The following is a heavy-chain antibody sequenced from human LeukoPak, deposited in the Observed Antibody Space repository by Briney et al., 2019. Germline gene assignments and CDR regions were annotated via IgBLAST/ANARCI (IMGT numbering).Heavy chain of an antibody. CDR1: GGSFSGYY. V-gene: IGHV4-34*01. Sequence: SETLSLTCAVYGGSFSGYYWSWIRQPPGKGLEWIGEINHSGSTNYNPSLKSRVTISVDTSKNQFSLKLSSVTAADTAVYYCARDRASIAAAGHFDYWGQGTLVTVSS. CDR2: INHSGST. D-gene: IGHD6-13*01. CDR3: ARDRASIAAAGHFDY. J-gene: IGHJ4*02.